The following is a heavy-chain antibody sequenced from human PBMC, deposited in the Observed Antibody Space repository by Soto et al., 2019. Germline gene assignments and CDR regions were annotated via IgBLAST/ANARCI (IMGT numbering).Heavy chain of an antibody. CDR2: ISAYNGNT. CDR1: GYTFTSYG. J-gene: IGHJ3*02. CDR3: ARDRTDYDFWSGYSAHYAFDI. V-gene: IGHV1-18*01. Sequence: QVQLVQSGAEVKKPGASVKVSCKASGYTFTSYGISWVRQAPGQGLEWMGWISAYNGNTNYAQKLQGRVTMTTDTSTSTAYMELRRLRSDDTAVYYCARDRTDYDFWSGYSAHYAFDIWGQGTMVTVSS. D-gene: IGHD3-3*01.